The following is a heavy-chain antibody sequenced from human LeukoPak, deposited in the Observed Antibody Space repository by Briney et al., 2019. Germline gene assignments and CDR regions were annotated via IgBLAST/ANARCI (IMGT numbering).Heavy chain of an antibody. Sequence: SETLSLTCTVSGGSISSYYWSWIRQPPGKGLEWIGYIYYSGSTNYNPSLKSRVTISVDTSKNQFSLKLSSVTAADTAVYYCARDLELLWFGESPHAFDIWGQGTMVTVSS. CDR2: IYYSGST. J-gene: IGHJ3*02. V-gene: IGHV4-59*12. CDR1: GGSISSYY. CDR3: ARDLELLWFGESPHAFDI. D-gene: IGHD3-10*01.